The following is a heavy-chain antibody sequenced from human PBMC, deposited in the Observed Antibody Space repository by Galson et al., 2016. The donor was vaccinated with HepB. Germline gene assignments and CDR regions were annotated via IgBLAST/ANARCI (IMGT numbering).Heavy chain of an antibody. V-gene: IGHV1-46*01. D-gene: IGHD2-2*01. Sequence: SVKVSCKASGYTFINYYMHWVRQAPGQGLEWMGIGNPRTVSKSYAQKFRCRVTMNRDTSTNTVYMELSSLGSEDTAVYYCESEGLPEVKYFDYWGQGTLVTVSS. J-gene: IGHJ4*02. CDR2: GNPRTVSK. CDR3: ESEGLPEVKYFDY. CDR1: GYTFINYY.